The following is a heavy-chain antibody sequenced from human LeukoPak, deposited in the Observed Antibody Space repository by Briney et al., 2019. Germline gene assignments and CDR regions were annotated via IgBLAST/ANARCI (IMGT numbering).Heavy chain of an antibody. Sequence: PGRSLRLSCTASGFTFGDYAMSWFRQAPGKGLEWVGFIRSKAYGGTTEYAASVKGRFTISRDDSKSIAYLQMNSLKTGDTAVYYCTRDPSYSSGWSTSNDAFDIWGQGTMVTVSS. CDR2: IRSKAYGGTT. V-gene: IGHV3-49*03. J-gene: IGHJ3*02. CDR1: GFTFGDYA. D-gene: IGHD6-19*01. CDR3: TRDPSYSSGWSTSNDAFDI.